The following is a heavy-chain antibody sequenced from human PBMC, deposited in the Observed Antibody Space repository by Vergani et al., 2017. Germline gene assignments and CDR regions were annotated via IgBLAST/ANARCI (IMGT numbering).Heavy chain of an antibody. V-gene: IGHV1-69*12. CDR2: IIPIFGTA. CDR3: ARNPRYCSSTSCSGGDY. J-gene: IGHJ4*02. CDR1: GGTFSSYA. Sequence: QVQLVQSGAEVKKPGSSVKVSCKASGGTFSSYAISCVRQAPGQGLEWMGGIIPIFGTANYAQKFQGRVTITADESTSTAYMELSSLRSEDTAVYYCARNPRYCSSTSCSGGDYWGQGTLVTVSS. D-gene: IGHD2-2*01.